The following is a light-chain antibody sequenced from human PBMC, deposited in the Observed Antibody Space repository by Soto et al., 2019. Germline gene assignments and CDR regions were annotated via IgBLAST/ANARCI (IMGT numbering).Light chain of an antibody. CDR3: QQYDNWPPCT. V-gene: IGKV1-5*01. CDR2: DSS. J-gene: IGKJ2*02. Sequence: DIQMTQSPSTLSASVGDRVTITCRASQSISTWLAWYQQKPGRAPKLLIYDSSSLESGVPTRFSGSGSGTDFSLTISGLQPDDFAVYYCQQYDNWPPCTFGQGTKLEVK. CDR1: QSISTW.